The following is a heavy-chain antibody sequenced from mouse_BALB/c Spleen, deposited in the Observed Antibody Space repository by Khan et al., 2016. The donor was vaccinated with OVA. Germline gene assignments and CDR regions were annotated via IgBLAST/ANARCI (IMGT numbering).Heavy chain of an antibody. CDR2: INPDSSTI. Sequence: EVKLLESGGGLVQPGGSLKLSCAASGFDFSRYWMSWVRQAPGKGLEWIGEINPDSSTINYTPSLKDKFIISRDNAKNTLYLQMSKVRSEDTALXQCARGGRRGGFDYWGQGTTLTVSS. CDR3: ARGGRRGGFDY. CDR1: GFDFSRYW. V-gene: IGHV4-1*02. J-gene: IGHJ2*01.